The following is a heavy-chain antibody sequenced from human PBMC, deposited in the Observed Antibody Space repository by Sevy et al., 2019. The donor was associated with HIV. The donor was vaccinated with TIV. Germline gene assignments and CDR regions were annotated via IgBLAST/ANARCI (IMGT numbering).Heavy chain of an antibody. CDR1: GFIFRTYA. Sequence: GGSLRLSCAASGFIFRTYAMSWVRQAPGKGLEWVCSISGNGGITYDADSVKGRFTISRDNSKNTLFLQMDSLRAEDTAVYYCARDPRIYGDYLLAYFDYWGQGTLVTVSS. J-gene: IGHJ4*02. D-gene: IGHD4-17*01. CDR2: ISGNGGIT. CDR3: ARDPRIYGDYLLAYFDY. V-gene: IGHV3-23*01.